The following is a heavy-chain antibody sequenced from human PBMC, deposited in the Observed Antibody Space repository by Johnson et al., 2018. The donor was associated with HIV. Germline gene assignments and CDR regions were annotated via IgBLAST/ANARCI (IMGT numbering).Heavy chain of an antibody. V-gene: IGHV3-30*04. Sequence: QVQLVESGGGVVQPGRSLRLSCAASGFTFSSYAMHWVRQAPGKGLEWVAVISYDGSNKYYADSVKGRFTISRDNAKNSLYLQMNSLRAEDMAVYYCAKDQSPLMTWWDAVDIWGQGTMVTVSS. CDR3: AKDQSPLMTWWDAVDI. D-gene: IGHD2-8*02. CDR1: GFTFSSYA. CDR2: ISYDGSNK. J-gene: IGHJ3*02.